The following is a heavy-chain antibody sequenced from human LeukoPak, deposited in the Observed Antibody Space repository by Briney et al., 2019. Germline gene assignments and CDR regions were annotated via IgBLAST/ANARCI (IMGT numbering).Heavy chain of an antibody. D-gene: IGHD6-19*01. J-gene: IGHJ4*02. CDR1: GFTFNSYA. V-gene: IGHV3-23*01. Sequence: AGGSLRLSCAPSGFTFNSYAMYWVRHAPGKGLEWVSGIFGSGGSAHYGDSVKGRFTISRDNSKSTVYLQMDSLGVEDTAVYYCGKTTTGYSSGRYPGWPVDYWGQGTLVTVSS. CDR2: IFGSGGSA. CDR3: GKTTTGYSSGRYPGWPVDY.